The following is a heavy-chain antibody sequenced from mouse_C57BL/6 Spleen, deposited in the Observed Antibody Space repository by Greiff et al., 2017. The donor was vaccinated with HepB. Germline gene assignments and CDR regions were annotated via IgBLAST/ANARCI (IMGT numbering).Heavy chain of an antibody. Sequence: EVQRVESGPELVKPGASVKISCKASGYSFTGYYMNWVKQSPEKSLEWIGEINPSTGGTTYNQKFKAKATLTVDKSSSTAYMQLKSLTSEDSAVYYCARSAYSNYDLAYWGQGTLVTVSA. CDR1: GYSFTGYY. CDR3: ARSAYSNYDLAY. CDR2: INPSTGGT. D-gene: IGHD2-5*01. J-gene: IGHJ3*01. V-gene: IGHV1-42*01.